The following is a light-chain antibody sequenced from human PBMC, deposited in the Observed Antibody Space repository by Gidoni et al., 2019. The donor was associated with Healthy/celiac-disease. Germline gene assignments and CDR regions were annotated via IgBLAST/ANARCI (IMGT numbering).Light chain of an antibody. CDR3: QQYGSSPRIT. CDR2: GAS. V-gene: IGKV3-20*01. J-gene: IGKJ5*01. Sequence: EIVLTQSPGTLSLSPGERATLSCRASQSGSSSYLAWYQQKPGQAPRLLIYGASSRATGIPDRFSGSESGTDFTLTISRLEPEDFAVYYCQQYGSSPRITFGQGTRLEIK. CDR1: QSGSSSY.